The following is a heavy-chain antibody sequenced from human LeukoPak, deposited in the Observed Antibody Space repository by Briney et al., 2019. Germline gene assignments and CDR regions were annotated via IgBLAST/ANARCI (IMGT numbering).Heavy chain of an antibody. V-gene: IGHV3-30-3*01. Sequence: GGSLRLSCAASGSSFSSYAMHWVRQAPGKGLEWVALIPYDGNNKYYADSVNGRFTISRDNSKNTLYLQMNSLRAEDTAVYYCARDALSLHSSSPLDYWGQGTLVTVSS. CDR2: IPYDGNNK. CDR1: GSSFSSYA. J-gene: IGHJ4*02. D-gene: IGHD6-13*01. CDR3: ARDALSLHSSSPLDY.